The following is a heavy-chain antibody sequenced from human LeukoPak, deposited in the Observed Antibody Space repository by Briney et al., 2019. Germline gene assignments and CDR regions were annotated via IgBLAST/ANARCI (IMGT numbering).Heavy chain of an antibody. J-gene: IGHJ4*02. CDR1: GFTFTSYA. CDR3: ARDRYYGSGSYSFDY. CDR2: ISYDGSNK. V-gene: IGHV3-30*04. Sequence: GGSLRLSCAASGFTFTSYAMHWVRQAPGKGLEWVAVISYDGSNKYYADSVKGRFTFSGDNSKNTLNLQMNSLRAEDTAVYYCARDRYYGSGSYSFDYWGQGTLVTVSS. D-gene: IGHD3-10*01.